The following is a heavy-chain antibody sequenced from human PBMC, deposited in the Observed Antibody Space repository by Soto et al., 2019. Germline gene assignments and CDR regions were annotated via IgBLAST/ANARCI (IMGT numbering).Heavy chain of an antibody. D-gene: IGHD1-1*01. CDR1: GFNFSTYG. CDR3: AGGWNYFDY. Sequence: VRLVESGGGVVQPGTSLRLSCAASGFNFSTYGMHWARQAPGKGLEWVALISYDGSSKYYADSVKGRLTISRDNSKNTLDLQWNSLRCEDTAVYYCAGGWNYFDYWGQGTLVTVSS. CDR2: ISYDGSSK. J-gene: IGHJ4*02. V-gene: IGHV3-30*03.